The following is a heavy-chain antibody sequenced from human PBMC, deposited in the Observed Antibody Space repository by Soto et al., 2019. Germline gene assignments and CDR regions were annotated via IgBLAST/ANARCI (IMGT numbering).Heavy chain of an antibody. D-gene: IGHD3-16*01. CDR1: GYSFTSYW. V-gene: IGHV5-10-1*01. CDR3: ARLDPIYDYVWGSPSIN. CDR2: IDPSDSYT. Sequence: GESLKISCKGSGYSFTSYWINWVRQMPGKGLEWMGRIDPSDSYTNYSPSFQGHVTISADKSISTAYLQWSSLKASDAAMYYCARLDPIYDYVWGSPSINWGQGTLVTVSS. J-gene: IGHJ4*02.